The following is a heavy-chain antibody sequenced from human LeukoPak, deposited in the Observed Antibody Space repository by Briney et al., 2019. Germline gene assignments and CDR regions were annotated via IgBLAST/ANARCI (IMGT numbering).Heavy chain of an antibody. J-gene: IGHJ5*02. V-gene: IGHV1-2*02. CDR2: INPNSCGT. Sequence: ASVKVSCKASGYTFTGYYMHWVRQAPGQGLEWMGWINPNSCGTNYAQKFQGRVTMTRDTSISTAYMELSRLRSDDTAVYYCARGIWFGELLYGDNWFDPWGQGTLVTVSS. CDR3: ARGIWFGELLYGDNWFDP. CDR1: GYTFTGYY. D-gene: IGHD3-10*01.